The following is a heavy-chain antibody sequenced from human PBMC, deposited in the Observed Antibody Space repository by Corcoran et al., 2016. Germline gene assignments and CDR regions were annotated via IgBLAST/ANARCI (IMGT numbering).Heavy chain of an antibody. Sequence: EVQLVESGGGLVQPGGSLRLSCAASGFTFSSYWMHWVRQGPGKGLVWVSRINSDGSSTSYADSVKGRFTISRDNAKNTLYLQMNSLRAEDTAVYDWARSSGSITILGVPKDYGMDVWGQGTTVTVSS. V-gene: IGHV3-74*01. CDR1: GFTFSSYW. CDR3: ARSSGSITILGVPKDYGMDV. J-gene: IGHJ6*02. D-gene: IGHD3-3*01. CDR2: INSDGSST.